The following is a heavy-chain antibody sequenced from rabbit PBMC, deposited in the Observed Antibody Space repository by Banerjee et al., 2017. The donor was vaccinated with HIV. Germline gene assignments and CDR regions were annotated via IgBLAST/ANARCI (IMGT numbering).Heavy chain of an antibody. D-gene: IGHD4-1*01. CDR3: ARDLAGVIGWNFDL. V-gene: IGHV1S45*01. CDR1: GFSFSSSYW. Sequence: QEQLVESGGGLVQPEGSLTLTCTASGFSFSSSYWICWVRQAPGKGLEWIGCIYGGSSGSTYYASWAKGRFTISKTSWTTVTLQMTSLTAADTASYFCARDLAGVIGWNFDLWGPGTLVTVS. CDR2: IYGGSSGST. J-gene: IGHJ4*01.